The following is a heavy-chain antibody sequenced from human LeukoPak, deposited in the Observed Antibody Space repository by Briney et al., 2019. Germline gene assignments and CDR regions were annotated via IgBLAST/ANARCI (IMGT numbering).Heavy chain of an antibody. CDR2: MNPNSGNT. J-gene: IGHJ6*03. D-gene: IGHD3-3*01. CDR3: ARAFWSNYVHYYYMDV. V-gene: IGHV1-8*01. Sequence: ASVKVSCKASGYTFTSYDINWVRQATGQGLEWMGWMNPNSGNTGYAQKFQGRVTMTRNTSISTAYMELSSLRSEDTAVYYCARAFWSNYVHYYYMDVWGKGTTVTVSS. CDR1: GYTFTSYD.